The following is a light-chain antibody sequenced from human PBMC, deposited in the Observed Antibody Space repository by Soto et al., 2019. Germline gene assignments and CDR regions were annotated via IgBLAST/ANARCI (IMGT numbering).Light chain of an antibody. CDR3: QQYNKWPLIT. CDR2: RAS. V-gene: IGKV3-15*01. Sequence: IVMTQSPATLSVSPGERATLSCRASQNIYSNIAWYQQRPGQAPRLLIYRASTRAPGVPARFSGSGSGTDFTLTISSLQSEDFAVYSCQQYNKWPLITFGQGTRLEIK. CDR1: QNIYSN. J-gene: IGKJ5*01.